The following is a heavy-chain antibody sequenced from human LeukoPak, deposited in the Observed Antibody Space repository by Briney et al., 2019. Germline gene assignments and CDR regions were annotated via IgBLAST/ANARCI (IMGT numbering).Heavy chain of an antibody. CDR2: INPNSGGT. V-gene: IGHV1-2*02. D-gene: IGHD2-2*01. CDR1: GYTFTGYY. CDR3: ARDLEMVGSRKGAFDI. J-gene: IGHJ3*02. Sequence: ASVNVSCKASGYTFTGYYMHWVRQAPGQGLEWMGWINPNSGGTNYAQKFQGRVTMTRDTSISTAYMELSRLRSDDTAVYYCARDLEMVGSRKGAFDIWGQGTMVTVSS.